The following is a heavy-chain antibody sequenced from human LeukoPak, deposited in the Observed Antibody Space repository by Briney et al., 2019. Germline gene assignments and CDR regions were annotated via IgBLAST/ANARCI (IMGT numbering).Heavy chain of an antibody. CDR1: EFTLRSNA. D-gene: IGHD6-19*01. J-gene: IGHJ6*03. V-gene: IGHV3-33*06. CDR2: IGYDGSNK. Sequence: GRSLNRSCQAPEFTLRSNALPGFRKAPGKGLEGVAVIGYDGSNKYYADSVKGRFTISRDNSKNTLYLQMNSLRAEDTAVYYCAKEGYSSGWYYYYYMDVWGKGTTVTVSS. CDR3: AKEGYSSGWYYYYYMDV.